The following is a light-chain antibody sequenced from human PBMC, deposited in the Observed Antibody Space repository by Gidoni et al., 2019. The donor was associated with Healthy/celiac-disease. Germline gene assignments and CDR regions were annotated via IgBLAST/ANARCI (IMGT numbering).Light chain of an antibody. J-gene: IGKJ4*01. CDR3: QQRSNWPT. CDR2: DAS. V-gene: IGKV3-11*01. Sequence: EIVLTQSPATLSLSPGERATFSCSASQNVSSYLPWYQQKPGQAPRLLIYDASHGATGIPARFGGSWSGTDFPLTISSLEPEDFAVYYCQQRSNWPTFGGGTKVEIK. CDR1: QNVSSY.